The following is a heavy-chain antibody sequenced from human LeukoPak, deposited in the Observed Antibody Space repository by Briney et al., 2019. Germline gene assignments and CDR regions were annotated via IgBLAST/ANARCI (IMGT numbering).Heavy chain of an antibody. CDR1: GYTFTSYG. J-gene: IGHJ4*02. CDR2: ISAYNGIT. CDR3: AREGSSWEPTFDY. Sequence: ASVNVSCKASGYTFTSYGISGVRQAPGQGLEWMGWISAYNGITNYAQKLQGRVTMTTATSTSTAYMELRSLRSDDTAVYYCAREGSSWEPTFDYWGQGTLVTVSS. V-gene: IGHV1-18*01. D-gene: IGHD6-13*01.